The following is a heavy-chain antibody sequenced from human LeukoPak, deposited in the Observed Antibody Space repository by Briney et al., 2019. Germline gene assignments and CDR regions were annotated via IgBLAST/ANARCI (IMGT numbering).Heavy chain of an antibody. CDR2: MNPNSGNT. CDR1: GYTFTSYD. Sequence: ASVKVSCKASGYTFTSYDIHWVRQATGQGREWMGWMNPNSGNTGYAQEFQGRVTMTRNTSISTAYMELSSMRSEDTAVYYCARVRDGYNYGLNYWGQGTLVTVSS. V-gene: IGHV1-8*01. J-gene: IGHJ4*02. CDR3: ARVRDGYNYGLNY. D-gene: IGHD5-24*01.